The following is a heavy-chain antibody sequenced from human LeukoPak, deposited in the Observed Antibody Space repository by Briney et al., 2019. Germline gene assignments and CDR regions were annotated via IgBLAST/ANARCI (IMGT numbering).Heavy chain of an antibody. J-gene: IGHJ6*02. CDR3: ARPEPSSAAAGMDV. CDR1: GGSISSSNW. CDR2: IYHSGST. D-gene: IGHD6-13*01. V-gene: IGHV4-4*02. Sequence: SETLSLTCAVSGGSISSSNWWSWVRQPPGKGLEWIGEIYHSGSTNYNPSLKSRVTISVDKSKNQFSLKLSSVTAADTAVYYCARPEPSSAAAGMDVWGQGTTVTVSS.